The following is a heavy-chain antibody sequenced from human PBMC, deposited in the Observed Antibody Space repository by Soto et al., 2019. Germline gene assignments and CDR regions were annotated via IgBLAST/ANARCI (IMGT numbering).Heavy chain of an antibody. CDR1: GFTFSSYA. CDR2: ISGSGGTT. CDR3: AKDQETVTTSYFDY. V-gene: IGHV3-23*01. Sequence: EVQLLESGGGLVQAGGSLRLSCAASGFTFSSYAMSWVRQAPGKGLEWVSAISGSGGTTYYADSVKGRFTISRDNSKNTLYLQMNSLRAEDTAIYYCAKDQETVTTSYFDYWGQGTRVTVSS. D-gene: IGHD4-17*01. J-gene: IGHJ4*02.